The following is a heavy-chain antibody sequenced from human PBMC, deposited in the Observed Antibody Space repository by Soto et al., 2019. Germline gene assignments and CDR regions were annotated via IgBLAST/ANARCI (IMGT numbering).Heavy chain of an antibody. V-gene: IGHV3-23*01. CDR1: GFTFSSYA. J-gene: IGHJ6*02. CDR2: ISGSGGST. D-gene: IGHD2-15*01. CDR3: AKDRPPHCSGGSCYSGYYYYYGMDV. Sequence: GGSLRLSCAASGFTFSSYAMSWVRQAPGKGLEWVSAISGSGGSTYYADSVKGRFTISRDNSKNTLYLQMNSLRAEDTAVYYCAKDRPPHCSGGSCYSGYYYYYGMDVWGQGTTVTVSS.